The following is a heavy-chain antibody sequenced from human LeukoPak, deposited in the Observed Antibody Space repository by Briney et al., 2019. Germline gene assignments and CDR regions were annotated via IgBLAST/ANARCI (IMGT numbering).Heavy chain of an antibody. CDR3: AKSINSGCSAVIDY. CDR1: GFTFSSYA. D-gene: IGHD6-19*01. CDR2: ISWNSDNI. J-gene: IGHJ4*02. V-gene: IGHV3-9*01. Sequence: PGGSLRLSCAASGFTFSSYAIHWVRQAPGKGLEWVSGISWNSDNIRYADSVKSRFTISRDNAKNSLYLQMNSLRAEDTALYYCAKSINSGCSAVIDYWGQGTLVTVSS.